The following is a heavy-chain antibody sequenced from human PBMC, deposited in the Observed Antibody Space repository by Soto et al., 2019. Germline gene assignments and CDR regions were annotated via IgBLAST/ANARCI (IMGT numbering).Heavy chain of an antibody. Sequence: QVQLVESGGGVVQPGRSLRLSCAASGFTFSSYAMHWVRQAPGKGLEWVAVISYDGSNKYYADSVKGRFTISRDNSKKPLYLQMNSLRAEDKAVYYCAGGGYTYSSSSHIDYWGQGTLVTVSS. CDR1: GFTFSSYA. CDR2: ISYDGSNK. CDR3: AGGGYTYSSSSHIDY. V-gene: IGHV3-30-3*01. J-gene: IGHJ4*02. D-gene: IGHD6-6*01.